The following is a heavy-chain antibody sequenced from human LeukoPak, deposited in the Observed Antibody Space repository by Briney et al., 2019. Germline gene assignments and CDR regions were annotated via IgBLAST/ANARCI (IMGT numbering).Heavy chain of an antibody. Sequence: SETLSLTCTVSGGSISSGSYYWSWIRQPAGKGLEWIGRIYTGGSTNYNPSLKSRVTISVDTSKTQFSLKLSSVTAADTAVYYCARNPYYDILTGYYQDWFDPWGQGTLVTVSS. J-gene: IGHJ5*02. CDR3: ARNPYYDILTGYYQDWFDP. CDR2: IYTGGST. V-gene: IGHV4-61*02. CDR1: GGSISSGSYY. D-gene: IGHD3-9*01.